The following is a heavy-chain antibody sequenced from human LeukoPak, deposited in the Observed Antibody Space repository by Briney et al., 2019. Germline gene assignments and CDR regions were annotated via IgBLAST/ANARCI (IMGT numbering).Heavy chain of an antibody. J-gene: IGHJ4*02. CDR3: ARDLVSYYDSSAFDY. CDR1: GFTFSTYG. Sequence: GGSLRLSCATSGFTFSTYGMHWVRQPPGKGLEWVAFIRYDGSNKDYADSVKGRFTISRDNSKNTLYLQMNSLRAEDTAVYYCARDLVSYYDSSAFDYWGQGTLVTVSS. CDR2: IRYDGSNK. D-gene: IGHD3-22*01. V-gene: IGHV3-30*02.